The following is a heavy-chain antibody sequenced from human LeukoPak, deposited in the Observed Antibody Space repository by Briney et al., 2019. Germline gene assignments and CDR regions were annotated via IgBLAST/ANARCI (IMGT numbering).Heavy chain of an antibody. D-gene: IGHD3-22*01. CDR2: IYYSGST. CDR1: GGSFSGYY. Sequence: PSETLSLTCAVYGGSFSGYYWSWIRQPPGKGLEWIGYIYYSGSTNYNPSLKSRVTISVDTSKNQFSLKLSSVTAADTAVYYCAAGSESYDSRGYSYYFDYWGQGTLVTVSS. V-gene: IGHV4-59*01. J-gene: IGHJ4*02. CDR3: AAGSESYDSRGYSYYFDY.